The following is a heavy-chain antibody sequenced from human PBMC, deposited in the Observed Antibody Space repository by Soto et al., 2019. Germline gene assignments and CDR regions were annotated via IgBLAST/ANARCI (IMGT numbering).Heavy chain of an antibody. CDR2: INPNSGGT. V-gene: IGHV1-2*04. D-gene: IGHD3-10*01. Sequence: ASVKVSCKASGYTFTGYYMHWVRQAPGQGLEWMGWINPNSGGTNYAQKFQGWVTMTRDTSISTAYMELSRLRSDDTAVYYCAGTNYNPSLKSRVTLSVDTSKNQFSXKLSSVTAADTAVYYCARGTIAAAGISVDQEEINYYYYMDVWGKGTTVTVSS. J-gene: IGHJ6*03. CDR3: AGTNYNPSLKSRVTLSVDTSKNQFSXKLSSVTAADTAVYYCARGTIAAAGISVDQEEINYYYYMDV. CDR1: GYTFTGYY.